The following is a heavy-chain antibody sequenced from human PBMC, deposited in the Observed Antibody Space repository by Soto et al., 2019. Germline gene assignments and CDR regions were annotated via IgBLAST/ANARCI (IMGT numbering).Heavy chain of an antibody. Sequence: QVQLVESGGGVVQPGRSLRLSCAASGFTFSSYGMHWVRQAPGKGLEGVAVISYDGSNKYYADSVKGRFTISRDNSKNTLDLQMNRLRAEETAVYYCAKVRWQRYFDYWGQGTLVTVSS. CDR2: ISYDGSNK. D-gene: IGHD5-12*01. CDR1: GFTFSSYG. CDR3: AKVRWQRYFDY. J-gene: IGHJ4*02. V-gene: IGHV3-30*18.